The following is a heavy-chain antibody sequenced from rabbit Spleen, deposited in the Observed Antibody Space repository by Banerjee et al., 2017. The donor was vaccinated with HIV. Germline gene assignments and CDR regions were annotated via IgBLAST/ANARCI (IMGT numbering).Heavy chain of an antibody. CDR1: GFSFTDNYY. D-gene: IGHD1-1*01. J-gene: IGHJ3*01. CDR3: ARDTSSSFSSYGMDL. V-gene: IGHV1S40*01. CDR2: IYGGSCGNP. Sequence: QSLEESGGDRVKPGASLTLTCTASGFSFTDNYYMCWVRQAPGKGLESIACIYGGSCGNPWYASWAKGRFPISKTSSTTVTLQMTSLTAADTATYFCARDTSSSFSSYGMDLWGQGTLVTVS.